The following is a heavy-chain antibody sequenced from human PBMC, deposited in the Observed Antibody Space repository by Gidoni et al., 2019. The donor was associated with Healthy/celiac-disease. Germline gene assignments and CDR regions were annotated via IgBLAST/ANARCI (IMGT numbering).Heavy chain of an antibody. CDR1: GCTVSSDA. CDR3: AKDPDLYSGYDSLFVY. CDR2: ISGSGGST. D-gene: IGHD5-12*01. V-gene: IGHV3-23*01. Sequence: EVQLLESGGGLGQPGGSLRLAGAGAGCTVSSDAMSWVRQAPGKGLEWVSAISGSGGSTYSADSVTGRFTISSDNSKNTLYLQMNSLRAEDTAVYYCAKDPDLYSGYDSLFVYWGQGTLVTVSS. J-gene: IGHJ4*02.